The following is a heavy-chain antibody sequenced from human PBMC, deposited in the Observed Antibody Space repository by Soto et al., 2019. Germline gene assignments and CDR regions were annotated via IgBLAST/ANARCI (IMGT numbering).Heavy chain of an antibody. V-gene: IGHV3-30-3*01. D-gene: IGHD2-2*01. Sequence: QVQLVESGGGVVQPGRSLRLSCAASGFTFSSYAMHWVRQAPGKGLEWVAVISYDGSNKYYADSVKGRFTISRDNSKNTLYLQMNSLRAEDTAVYYCATLYCSSTSCYVVYYGMDVWGQGTTVTVSS. CDR2: ISYDGSNK. CDR1: GFTFSSYA. CDR3: ATLYCSSTSCYVVYYGMDV. J-gene: IGHJ6*02.